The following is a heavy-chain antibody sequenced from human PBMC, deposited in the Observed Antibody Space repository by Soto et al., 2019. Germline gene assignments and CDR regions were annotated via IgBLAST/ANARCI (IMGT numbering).Heavy chain of an antibody. Sequence: QVQLVQSGAEVKKPGASVKVSCKASGYTFTSYAMHWVRQAPGQRLEWMGWINAGNSNTKYSQKFQGRVTITRDTSASTAYMELSSLRSEDTAVYYCARDRGIVVGPAATRGMDVWGQGTTVTVSS. CDR2: INAGNSNT. J-gene: IGHJ6*02. CDR3: ARDRGIVVGPAATRGMDV. V-gene: IGHV1-3*01. D-gene: IGHD2-2*01. CDR1: GYTFTSYA.